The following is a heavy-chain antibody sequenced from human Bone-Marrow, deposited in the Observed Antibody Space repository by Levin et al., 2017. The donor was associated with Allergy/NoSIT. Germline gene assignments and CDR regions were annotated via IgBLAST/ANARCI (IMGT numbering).Heavy chain of an antibody. V-gene: IGHV3-7*01. CDR1: GFTFNKYW. Sequence: GGSLRLSCEGSGFTFNKYWMSWVRQAPGKGLEWVANINEGGGETYYVDSMKGRFTISRDNAKHSLYLQMNSLRAEDTAFYYCAKMAAAPSGYFDFWGQGILVTVSS. J-gene: IGHJ4*02. D-gene: IGHD6-13*01. CDR2: INEGGGET. CDR3: AKMAAAPSGYFDF.